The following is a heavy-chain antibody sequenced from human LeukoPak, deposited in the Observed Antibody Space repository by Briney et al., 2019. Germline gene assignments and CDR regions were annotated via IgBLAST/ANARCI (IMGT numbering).Heavy chain of an antibody. Sequence: PSETLSLTCTVSGGSISSYYWRWIRQPPGKGLEWIGYIYYSGSTNYNPSLKSRVTISVDTSKNQFSLKLSSVTAADTAVYYCARGAGYRASDYWGQGTLVTVSS. J-gene: IGHJ4*02. CDR2: IYYSGST. V-gene: IGHV4-59*01. D-gene: IGHD5-24*01. CDR3: ARGAGYRASDY. CDR1: GGSISSYY.